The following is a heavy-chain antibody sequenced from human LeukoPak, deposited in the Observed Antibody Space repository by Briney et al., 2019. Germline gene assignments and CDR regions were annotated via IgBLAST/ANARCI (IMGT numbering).Heavy chain of an antibody. CDR2: IDPSDSYT. J-gene: IGHJ4*02. V-gene: IGHV5-10-1*01. D-gene: IGHD6-19*01. CDR1: GYRFTSYW. CDR3: ARLGYYGGWYDGY. Sequence: GAPLQISWQGPGYRFTSYWIRWGRKMQGKGLERMVWIDPSDSYTNYIPSFQGHVTISADQSISTAYLQWSSLKASDTAMYYCARLGYYGGWYDGYWGQGTWSPSPQ.